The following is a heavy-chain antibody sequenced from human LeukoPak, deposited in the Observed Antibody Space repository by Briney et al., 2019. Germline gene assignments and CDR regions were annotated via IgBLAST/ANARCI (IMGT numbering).Heavy chain of an antibody. D-gene: IGHD1-26*01. CDR1: GYTFSDYY. CDR3: ARVRGNSGSYEYYHYMDV. V-gene: IGHV1-2*02. J-gene: IGHJ6*03. CDR2: INPNSGGT. Sequence: GASVKVSCKASGYTFSDYYMHWVRQAPGQGLEWMGWINPNSGGTNYAQKFQGRVTMTRDTSISTAYMELSRLRSDDTAVYYCARVRGNSGSYEYYHYMDVWGKGTTVTISS.